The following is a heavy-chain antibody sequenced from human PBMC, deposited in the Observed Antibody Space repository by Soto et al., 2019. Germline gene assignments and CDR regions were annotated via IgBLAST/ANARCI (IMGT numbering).Heavy chain of an antibody. CDR1: GFNFDDYA. J-gene: IGHJ3*02. V-gene: IGHV3-9*01. Sequence: ELQLVESGGGLVQPGRSLRLSCVGSGFNFDDYAFHWVRQAPGKGLEWVSGISWNGGTTGHADSVKGRFTISRDNAKKYLYMQMNSLRDEDTALYYCAKGRSSSSGRDAFDIWGQGTMVTVSS. D-gene: IGHD6-6*01. CDR3: AKGRSSSSGRDAFDI. CDR2: ISWNGGTT.